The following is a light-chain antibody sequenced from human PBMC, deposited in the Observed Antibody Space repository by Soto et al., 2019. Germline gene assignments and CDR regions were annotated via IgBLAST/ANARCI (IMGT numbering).Light chain of an antibody. V-gene: IGKV1-39*01. CDR2: SAS. CDR1: QPIGTS. CDR3: LQGYNTFWT. Sequence: DIQMTQSPSSLSASVGDSVTVTCRASQPIGTSLHWYQQRAGKAPKVLISSASRLQSGVSSRFSGSGSVTHFTLTISSLRPEDSATYYCLQGYNTFWTFGQGTKVEIK. J-gene: IGKJ1*01.